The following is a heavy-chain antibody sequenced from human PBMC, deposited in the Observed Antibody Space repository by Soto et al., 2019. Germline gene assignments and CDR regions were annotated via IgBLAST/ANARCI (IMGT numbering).Heavy chain of an antibody. CDR3: ARAFYSGSYPHYFYYFGMDV. CDR1: GNTFTSYH. D-gene: IGHD1-26*01. V-gene: IGHV1-46*01. Sequence: SVKVACKSSGNTFTSYHTHWLRQAPGQGLEWLGKINPSDGSTDFAQKFQGRVTMTRDTSTSTLYLQLSSLTSEDTAVYYCARAFYSGSYPHYFYYFGMDVWGQGPTVTVSS. CDR2: INPSDGST. J-gene: IGHJ6*02.